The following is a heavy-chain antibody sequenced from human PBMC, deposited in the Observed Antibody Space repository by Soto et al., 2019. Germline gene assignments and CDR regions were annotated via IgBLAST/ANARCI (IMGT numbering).Heavy chain of an antibody. V-gene: IGHV4-39*01. CDR2: IYYSGST. J-gene: IGHJ4*02. D-gene: IGHD6-13*01. CDR1: GGSISSSSYY. Sequence: QLQLQESGPGLVKPSETLSLTCTVSGGSISSSSYYWGWIRQPPGKGLEWIGSIYYSGSTYYNPSLKRRVTISVDTSKNQFSLKLSSVTAADTAVYYCARHPEDTKIAAAGLDYWGQGTLVTVSS. CDR3: ARHPEDTKIAAAGLDY.